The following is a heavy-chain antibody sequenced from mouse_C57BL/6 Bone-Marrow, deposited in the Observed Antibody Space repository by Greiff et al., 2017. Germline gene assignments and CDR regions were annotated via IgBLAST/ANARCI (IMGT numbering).Heavy chain of an antibody. D-gene: IGHD1-1*01. CDR2: IDPETGGT. Sequence: VQRVESGAELVRPGASVTLSCKASGYTFTDYEMHWVKQTPVHGLEWIGAIDPETGGTAYNQKFKGKAILTADKSSSTAYIELRRLTSEDSAVYYCTCYDYGPNWYFDVWGTGTTGTGSA. V-gene: IGHV1-15*01. J-gene: IGHJ1*03. CDR3: TCYDYGPNWYFDV. CDR1: GYTFTDYE.